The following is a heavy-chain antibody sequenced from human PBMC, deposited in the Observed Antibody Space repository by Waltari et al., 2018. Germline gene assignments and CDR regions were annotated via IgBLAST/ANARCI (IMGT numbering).Heavy chain of an antibody. Sequence: QVQLQESGPGLVKPSETLSLTFTVSGYSISSGFYWGWILQPPGKGLEWIGNIHHSESAYYNPSRKSRVTISVETSKNQFSLKLSSVTAADKSIYYCARVGYYGSGTNDYWGQGTLVTVSS. CDR3: ARVGYYGSGTNDY. CDR1: GYSISSGFY. J-gene: IGHJ4*02. CDR2: IHHSESA. V-gene: IGHV4-38-2*02. D-gene: IGHD3-10*01.